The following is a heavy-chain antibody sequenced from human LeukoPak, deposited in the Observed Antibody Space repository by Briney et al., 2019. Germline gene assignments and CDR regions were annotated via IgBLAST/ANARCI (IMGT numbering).Heavy chain of an antibody. V-gene: IGHV3-33*01. D-gene: IGHD6-19*01. Sequence: GGSLRLSCAASGFTFSSYGMHWVRQAPGKGLEWVAVIWYDGSNKYYADSVKGRFTISRDNSKNTLYLQMNSLRAEDTAVYYCARGSQQWLALDAFDIWGQGTMVTVSS. CDR2: IWYDGSNK. CDR1: GFTFSSYG. J-gene: IGHJ3*02. CDR3: ARGSQQWLALDAFDI.